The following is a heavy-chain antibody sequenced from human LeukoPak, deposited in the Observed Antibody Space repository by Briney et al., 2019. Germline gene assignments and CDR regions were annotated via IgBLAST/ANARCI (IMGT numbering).Heavy chain of an antibody. CDR2: INHSGST. V-gene: IGHV4-34*01. CDR3: ARGRRITMIVVVITNYWYFDL. Sequence: SETLSLTCAVYGGSFSGYYWSWIRQPPGKGLEWIGEINHSGSTNYNPSLKSRVTISVDRSKNQFSLKLSSVTAADTAVYYCARGRRITMIVVVITNYWYFDLWGRGTLVTVSS. J-gene: IGHJ2*01. D-gene: IGHD3-22*01. CDR1: GGSFSGYY.